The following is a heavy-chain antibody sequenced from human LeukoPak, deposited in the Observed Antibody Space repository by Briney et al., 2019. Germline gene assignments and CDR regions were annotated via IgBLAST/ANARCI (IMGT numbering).Heavy chain of an antibody. Sequence: PSETLSLTCTVSGGSISSGGFHWGWIRQPPGTGLEWIGHIYHTRSTYYNPSLKSRVTISVDTSKNQFSLTLSSVTAADTAVYYCARLPSRRFDPWGRGTLVTVSS. J-gene: IGHJ5*02. V-gene: IGHV4-39*01. CDR3: ARLPSRRFDP. CDR1: GGSISSGGFH. CDR2: IYHTRST.